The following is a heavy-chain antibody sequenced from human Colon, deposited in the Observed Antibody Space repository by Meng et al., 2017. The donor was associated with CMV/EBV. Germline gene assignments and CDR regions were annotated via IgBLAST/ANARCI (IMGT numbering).Heavy chain of an antibody. CDR2: ISTDGRT. CDR3: ALIVVPATTSYPSWFNP. Sequence: GGSLRLSCAPSGFTVSSNYMRWVRQAPGKGLGWVSVISTDGRTYHGDSVKGRFTISRDNTKNTLYLQMSGLRAEDTAVYYCALIVVPATTSYPSWFNPWGQGTLVTVSS. D-gene: IGHD2-2*01. V-gene: IGHV3-53*01. J-gene: IGHJ5*02. CDR1: GFTVSSNY.